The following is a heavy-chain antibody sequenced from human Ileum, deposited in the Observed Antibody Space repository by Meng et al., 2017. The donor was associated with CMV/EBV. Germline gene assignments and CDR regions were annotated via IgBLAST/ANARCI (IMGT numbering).Heavy chain of an antibody. J-gene: IGHJ4*02. CDR3: AKGVSIFGVLPDY. V-gene: IGHV3-53*01. Sequence: RSWVRQAPGKGLEWVSVIYSGGSTYYADSVKGRFTISRDNSKNTLYLQMNSLRGEDTAVYYCAKGVSIFGVLPDYWGQGTRVTVSS. CDR2: IYSGGST. D-gene: IGHD3-3*01.